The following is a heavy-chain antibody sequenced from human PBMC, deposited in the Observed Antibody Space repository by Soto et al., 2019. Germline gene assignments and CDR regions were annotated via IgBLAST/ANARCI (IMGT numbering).Heavy chain of an antibody. V-gene: IGHV3-21*01. D-gene: IGHD6-13*01. CDR3: ARPRGYGSSPYYYYYYGMDV. Sequence: GGSLRLSCVGSGGSLRVSVVTWVRQAPGKGLEWVSSISSSSSYIYYADSVKGRFTISRDNAKNSLYLQMNSLRAEDTAVYYCARPRGYGSSPYYYYYYGMDVWGQGTTVTVSS. CDR2: ISSSSSYI. J-gene: IGHJ6*02. CDR1: GGSLRVSV.